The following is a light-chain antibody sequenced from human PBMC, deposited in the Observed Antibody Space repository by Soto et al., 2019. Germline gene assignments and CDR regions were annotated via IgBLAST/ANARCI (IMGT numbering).Light chain of an antibody. CDR2: RTS. CDR3: QQYNNWPRAT. Sequence: EIVMTQSPATLSVSPGERATLSCRGSQSISSNLAWYQQKPGQAPRLLMFRTSSRATGFPARFSGSGSGTEFNLTISRLQSEDFGVYYCQQYNNWPRATFGGGTKVEIK. V-gene: IGKV3-15*01. CDR1: QSISSN. J-gene: IGKJ4*01.